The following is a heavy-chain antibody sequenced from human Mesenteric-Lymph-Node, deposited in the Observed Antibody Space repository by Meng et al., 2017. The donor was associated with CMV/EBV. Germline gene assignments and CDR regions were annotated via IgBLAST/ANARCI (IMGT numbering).Heavy chain of an antibody. CDR3: ARTVINPGGLDY. V-gene: IGHV4-4*07. J-gene: IGHJ4*02. Sequence: SETLSLTCTVCDGSITNYYWSWVRQPAGKGLEWIGRIYFSGSTNYNSSLNRRVSMSADTSKNHLSLTLTSVTAADTAVYCCARTVINPGGLDYWGQGTLVTVSS. CDR2: IYFSGST. CDR1: DGSITNYY. D-gene: IGHD4-23*01.